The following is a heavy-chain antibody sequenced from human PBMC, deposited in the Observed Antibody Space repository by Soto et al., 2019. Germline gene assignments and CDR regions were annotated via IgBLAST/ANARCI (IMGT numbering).Heavy chain of an antibody. Sequence: SETLSLTCTVSGGSMRNYFWTWIRQPPGKGLEWIGYIHYSGTTSFFPSYNPSLRSRVTISDDTSKNQFSLKLLSGTTADTAVYFCAAGEASSRNLAPYYLDFWGQGTLVTVSS. J-gene: IGHJ4*02. CDR1: GGSMRNYF. CDR2: IHYSGTT. D-gene: IGHD6-13*01. V-gene: IGHV4-59*01. CDR3: AAGEASSRNLAPYYLDF.